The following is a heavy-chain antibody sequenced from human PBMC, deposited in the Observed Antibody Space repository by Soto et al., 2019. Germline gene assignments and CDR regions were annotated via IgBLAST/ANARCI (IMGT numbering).Heavy chain of an antibody. CDR3: ARDWGRGQFLTNKDY. CDR2: ISANSGNT. Sequence: GASVKVSCKASGYTFSGYGIIWVRQAPGQGLEWMGWISANSGNTNYAQNLQGRVTMTTDTSTSTAYMELRSLRSDDTAVYYCARDWGRGQFLTNKDYWGQGTLVTVSS. J-gene: IGHJ4*02. CDR1: GYTFSGYG. D-gene: IGHD3-9*01. V-gene: IGHV1-18*01.